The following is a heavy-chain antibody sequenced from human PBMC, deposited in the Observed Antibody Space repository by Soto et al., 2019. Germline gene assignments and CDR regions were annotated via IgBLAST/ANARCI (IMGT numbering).Heavy chain of an antibody. CDR3: ARSAGGSYPQYDY. V-gene: IGHV3-30*04. J-gene: IGHJ4*02. D-gene: IGHD1-26*01. Sequence: LRLSCAASGFTFGCYVSHWGRQAPGTGREGVAVISNDGRDKYYPESVKGRFTISRDNSKNTLYLQMNSLRAEDTAVYYCARSAGGSYPQYDYWGQGTLVTVSS. CDR1: GFTFGCYV. CDR2: ISNDGRDK.